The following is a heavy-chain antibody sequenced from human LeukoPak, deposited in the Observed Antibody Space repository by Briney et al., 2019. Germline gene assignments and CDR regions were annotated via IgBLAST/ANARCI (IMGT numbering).Heavy chain of an antibody. J-gene: IGHJ3*02. CDR1: GGTFSSYA. D-gene: IGHD5-24*01. V-gene: IGHV1-69*05. CDR3: ATEDGYKSNAFDI. Sequence: ASVKVSCKASGGTFSSYAISWVRQAPGQGLEWMGGIIPIFGTANYAQKFQGRVTITTDESTSTAYMELSSLRSEDTAVYYCATEDGYKSNAFDIWGQGTMVTLSS. CDR2: IIPIFGTA.